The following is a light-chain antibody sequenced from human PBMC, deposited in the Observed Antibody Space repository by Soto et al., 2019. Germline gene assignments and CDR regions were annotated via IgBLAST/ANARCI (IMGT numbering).Light chain of an antibody. CDR1: SSNIGAPYD. CDR3: AAWDDSLNGYV. Sequence: LTHPPSLSGAPGQTVTISCTGSSSNIGAPYDVHWYQHLPGTAPKLLIYSNNQRPSGVPDRFSGSKSGTSASLAISGLQSEDEADYYCAAWDDSLNGYVFGTGTKVTVL. J-gene: IGLJ1*01. V-gene: IGLV1-40*01. CDR2: SNN.